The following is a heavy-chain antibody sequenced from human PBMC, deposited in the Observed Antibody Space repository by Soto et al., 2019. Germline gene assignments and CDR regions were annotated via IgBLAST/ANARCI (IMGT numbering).Heavy chain of an antibody. J-gene: IGHJ3*01. CDR2: IYYSGST. CDR1: GGSISSSSYY. D-gene: IGHD3-10*01. V-gene: IGHV4-39*01. Sequence: SETLSLTCTVSGGSISSSSYYWGWIRQPPGKGLEWIGSIYYSGSTYYNPSLKSRVTISVDTSKNQFSLKLSTVTAADTAVYYCARPTMVTDWGQGTMVTVSS. CDR3: ARPTMVTD.